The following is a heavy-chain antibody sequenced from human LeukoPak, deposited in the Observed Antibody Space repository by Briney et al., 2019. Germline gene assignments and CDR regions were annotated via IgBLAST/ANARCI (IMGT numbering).Heavy chain of an antibody. CDR2: INHSGST. CDR1: GGSFSGYY. Sequence: PSETLSLTCAVYGGSFSGYYWSWIRQPPGKGLEWIGEINHSGSTNYNPSLKSRVTISVDTSKNQFSLKLSSVTAADTAVYYCARGVIVVQDAFDIWGQGTMVTVSS. V-gene: IGHV4-34*01. D-gene: IGHD3-22*01. CDR3: ARGVIVVQDAFDI. J-gene: IGHJ3*02.